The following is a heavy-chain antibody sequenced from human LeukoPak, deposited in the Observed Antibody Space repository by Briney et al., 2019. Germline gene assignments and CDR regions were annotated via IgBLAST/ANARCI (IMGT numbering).Heavy chain of an antibody. J-gene: IGHJ6*03. CDR1: GGSISSSKW. Sequence: PSETLSLTCAVSGGSISSSKWWSWVRQPPGKGLEWIGEIFHSGSTNYNPSLKSRVTISVDKSKNQFSLKLTSVTAADTAVYHCARALRGYYMDVWGKGTTVTVSS. V-gene: IGHV4-4*02. CDR2: IFHSGST. D-gene: IGHD3-10*01. CDR3: ARALRGYYMDV.